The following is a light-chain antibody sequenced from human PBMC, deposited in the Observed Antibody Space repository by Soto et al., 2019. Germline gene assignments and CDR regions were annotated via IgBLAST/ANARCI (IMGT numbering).Light chain of an antibody. CDR2: DAS. Sequence: EIVLTQSPATLSLSPGERATLSCRASQSVSSYLAWYQQKPGQAPRLLIYDASNRATGIPARFSGSGSGTDFTLTISSLEPEDFAVYYCQQSYNTPWTFGQGTKVEIK. CDR3: QQSYNTPWT. CDR1: QSVSSY. J-gene: IGKJ1*01. V-gene: IGKV3-11*01.